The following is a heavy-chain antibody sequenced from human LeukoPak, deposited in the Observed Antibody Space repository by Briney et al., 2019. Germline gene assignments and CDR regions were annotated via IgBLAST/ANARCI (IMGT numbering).Heavy chain of an antibody. J-gene: IGHJ4*02. CDR3: AKLSIQLETIDY. CDR2: ISGSGGST. Sequence: GGSLRLSCAASGFTFSSYAMSWVRQAPGKGLEWVSAISGSGGSTYYADSVKGRFTISRDNSKNTLYLQMNSLIAVDTAVYCYAKLSIQLETIDYWGQGTLVTVSS. D-gene: IGHD1-1*01. CDR1: GFTFSSYA. V-gene: IGHV3-23*01.